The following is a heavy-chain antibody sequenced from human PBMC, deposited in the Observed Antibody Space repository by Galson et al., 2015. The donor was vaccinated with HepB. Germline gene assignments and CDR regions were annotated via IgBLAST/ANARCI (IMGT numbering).Heavy chain of an antibody. J-gene: IGHJ4*02. CDR3: AITRTDGAVPPLGY. Sequence: SLRLSCAASGFTFSSYAMSWVRQAPGKGLEWVSAISGSGGSTYYADSVKGRFTISRDNSKNTLYLQMNSLRAEDTAVYYCAITRTDGAVPPLGYWGQGTLVTVSS. D-gene: IGHD3-16*01. CDR1: GFTFSSYA. CDR2: ISGSGGST. V-gene: IGHV3-23*01.